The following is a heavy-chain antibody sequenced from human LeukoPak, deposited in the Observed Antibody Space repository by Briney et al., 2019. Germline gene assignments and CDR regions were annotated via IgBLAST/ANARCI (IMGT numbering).Heavy chain of an antibody. V-gene: IGHV3-11*01. D-gene: IGHD5-18*01. CDR1: GFTFSDYY. CDR3: ARAGEVTAVSFDY. CDR2: ISSSGSTI. Sequence: GGSLRLSCAASGFTFSDYYMSWIRQAPGKGLEWVSYISSSGSTIYYADAVKGRFTISRDNAKNSLYLQMNSLRAEDTAVYYCARAGEVTAVSFDYWGQGTLVTVSS. J-gene: IGHJ4*02.